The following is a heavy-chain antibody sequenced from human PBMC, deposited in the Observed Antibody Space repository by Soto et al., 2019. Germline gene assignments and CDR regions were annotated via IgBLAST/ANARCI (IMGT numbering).Heavy chain of an antibody. J-gene: IGHJ4*02. D-gene: IGHD2-8*01. CDR3: ARVSVNHFHPGY. CDR1: GFTFSSYS. CDR2: ISSSSSYI. Sequence: GGSLRLSCAASGFTFSSYSMNWVRQAPGKGLEWVSSISSSSSYIYYADSVKGRFTISRDNAKNSLYLQMNSLRAEDTAVYYCARVSVNHFHPGYWGQGTLVTVSS. V-gene: IGHV3-21*01.